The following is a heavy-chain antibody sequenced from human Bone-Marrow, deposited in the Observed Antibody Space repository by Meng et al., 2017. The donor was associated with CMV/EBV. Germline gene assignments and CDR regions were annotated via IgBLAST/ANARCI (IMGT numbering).Heavy chain of an antibody. J-gene: IGHJ6*02. Sequence: GGPLRLSCTASGFTFGDYAMSWVRQAPGKGLEWVGFIRSKAYGGTTEYAASVKGRFTISRDDSKSIAYLQMNSLKTEDTAVYYCTRVAQYYDILTGYPGGYGMDVWGQGTTVTVSS. CDR2: IRSKAYGGTT. D-gene: IGHD3-9*01. CDR3: TRVAQYYDILTGYPGGYGMDV. CDR1: GFTFGDYA. V-gene: IGHV3-49*04.